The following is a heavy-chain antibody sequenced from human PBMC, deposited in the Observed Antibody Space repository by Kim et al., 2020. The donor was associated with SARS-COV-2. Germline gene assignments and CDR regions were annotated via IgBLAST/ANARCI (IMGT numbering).Heavy chain of an antibody. J-gene: IGHJ4*02. CDR3: ARLGRGIVVVIADPVDY. CDR1: GGSISSSSYY. Sequence: SETLSLTCTVSGGSISSSSYYWGWIRQPPGKGLEWIGSIYYSGSTYYNPSLKSRVTISVDTSKNQFSLKLSSVTAADTAVYYCARLGRGIVVVIADPVDYWGQGTLVTVSS. CDR2: IYYSGST. D-gene: IGHD3-22*01. V-gene: IGHV4-39*01.